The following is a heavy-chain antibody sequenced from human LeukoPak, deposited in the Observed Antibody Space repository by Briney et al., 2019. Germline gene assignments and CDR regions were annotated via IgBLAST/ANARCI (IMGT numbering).Heavy chain of an antibody. CDR1: GVTFSSYA. D-gene: IGHD3-22*01. CDR3: AKDHREHEIVGVISGYFDY. V-gene: IGHV3-23*01. J-gene: IGHJ4*02. CDR2: ISGSGGST. Sequence: GGSLRLSCAASGVTFSSYAMSWVRQAPGKGLEWVSDISGSGGSTYYAASEKGRFTISRDNSKNTLYLQTNSLRAEETAVYYCAKDHREHEIVGVISGYFDYWGQGTLVTVSS.